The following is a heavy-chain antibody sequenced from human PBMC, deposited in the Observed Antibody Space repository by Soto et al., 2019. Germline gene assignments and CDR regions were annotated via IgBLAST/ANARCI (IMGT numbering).Heavy chain of an antibody. CDR1: GDTFSSYA. J-gene: IGHJ4*02. Sequence: QVQLVQSGAEVKKPGSSVKVSCKASGDTFSSYALSWVQQAPGQGLEWMGMIIPIFGTANYAQKFQGRVTINADESTNTAYMELSSLRSEDTAVYYCARDRLITFGGVEANFDYWGQGTLVTVSS. CDR3: ARDRLITFGGVEANFDY. V-gene: IGHV1-69*15. CDR2: IIPIFGTA. D-gene: IGHD3-16*01.